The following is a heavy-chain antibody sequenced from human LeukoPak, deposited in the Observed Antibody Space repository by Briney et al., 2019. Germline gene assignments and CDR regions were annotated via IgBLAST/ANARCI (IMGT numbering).Heavy chain of an antibody. D-gene: IGHD3-3*01. J-gene: IGHJ4*02. CDR2: INPNSGNT. CDR1: GYTFTGYY. Sequence: ASVKVSCKASGYTFTGYYMHWVRQAPGQGLEWMGWINPNSGNTGYAQKFQGRVTMTRNTSISTAYMELSSLRSEDTAVYYCARIGAHDYWGQGTLVTVSS. CDR3: ARIGAHDY. V-gene: IGHV1-8*02.